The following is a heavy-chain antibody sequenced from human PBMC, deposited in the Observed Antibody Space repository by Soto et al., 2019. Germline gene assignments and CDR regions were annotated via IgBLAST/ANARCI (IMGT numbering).Heavy chain of an antibody. CDR3: AKGRPGTMIVVVTWHPPPLFDY. Sequence: SGGSLRLSCAASGFTFSSYAMSWVRQAPGKGLEWVSAISGSGGSTYYADSVKGRFTISRDNSKNTLYLQMNSLRAEDTAVYYCAKGRPGTMIVVVTWHPPPLFDYWGQGTLVTVSS. CDR1: GFTFSSYA. V-gene: IGHV3-23*01. D-gene: IGHD3-22*01. J-gene: IGHJ4*02. CDR2: ISGSGGST.